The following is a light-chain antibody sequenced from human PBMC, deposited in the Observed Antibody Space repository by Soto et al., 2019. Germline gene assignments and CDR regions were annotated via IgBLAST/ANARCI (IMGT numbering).Light chain of an antibody. Sequence: IGLTQSPGTLSLSPGERATLSCRASQSVSSSYLAWYQQTPGQSPRLLIYGASSRATGVPDRFSGSGSGTDFTLNISSLEPEDFAVYYCQQYGSSPPSYTFGQGTKLEI. CDR1: QSVSSSY. J-gene: IGKJ2*01. CDR3: QQYGSSPPSYT. CDR2: GAS. V-gene: IGKV3-20*01.